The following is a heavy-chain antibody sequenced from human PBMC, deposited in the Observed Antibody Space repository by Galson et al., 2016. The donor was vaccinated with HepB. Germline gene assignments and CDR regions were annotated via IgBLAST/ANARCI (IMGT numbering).Heavy chain of an antibody. J-gene: IGHJ4*02. V-gene: IGHV1-18*01. CDR2: INNYNGNT. CDR3: ARDWLSDRYDFWSGYPRDYFEY. CDR1: GYTFTRYG. D-gene: IGHD3-3*01. Sequence: SVKVSCKASGYTFTRYGISWVRQAPGQGLEWMGWINNYNGNTKYAQKVQGRVTMTTDTSTSTVHMELTSLRSDDTAVYYCARDWLSDRYDFWSGYPRDYFEYWGQGSLVTVSS.